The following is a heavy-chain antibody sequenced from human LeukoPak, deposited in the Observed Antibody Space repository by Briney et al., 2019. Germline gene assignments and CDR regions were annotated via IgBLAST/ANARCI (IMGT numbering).Heavy chain of an antibody. J-gene: IGHJ6*02. CDR1: GFTFDDYA. CDR3: AKDIGGDLYYYGMDV. D-gene: IGHD2-21*01. V-gene: IGHV3-9*01. CDR2: ISWNSGSI. Sequence: PGGSLRLSCAASGFTFDDYAMHWVRQAPGKGLEWVSGISWNSGSIGYADSVKGRFTISRDNAKNSLYLQMNSLRAEDTALYYCAKDIGGDLYYYGMDVWGQGTTVTVSS.